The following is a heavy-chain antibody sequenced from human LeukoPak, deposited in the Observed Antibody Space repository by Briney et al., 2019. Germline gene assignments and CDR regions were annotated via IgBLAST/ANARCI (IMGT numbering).Heavy chain of an antibody. CDR1: GFTFSSYW. CDR2: ISSDGSST. J-gene: IGHJ3*02. Sequence: GGSLRLSCAASGFTFSSYWMHWVRQAPGKGLVWVSRISSDGSSTSYADSVKGRFTISRDNAKNTLYLQMNSLRAEDTAVYYCARVGYYYDSSGYGRAFDIWGQGTMVTVSS. D-gene: IGHD3-22*01. V-gene: IGHV3-74*01. CDR3: ARVGYYYDSSGYGRAFDI.